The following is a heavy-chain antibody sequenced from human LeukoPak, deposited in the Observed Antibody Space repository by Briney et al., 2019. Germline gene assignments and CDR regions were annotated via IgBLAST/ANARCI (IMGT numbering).Heavy chain of an antibody. Sequence: GGSLRLSCAASGFTFITYSMNWVRQAPGKGLEWVAVISYDASNEYYADSVKGRFPISRDNSKNTLYLQMNSLTAEDTAVYYCAREQLGHIYFDYWGRGTLVTVSS. V-gene: IGHV3-30*03. D-gene: IGHD6-13*01. J-gene: IGHJ4*02. CDR2: ISYDASNE. CDR1: GFTFITYS. CDR3: AREQLGHIYFDY.